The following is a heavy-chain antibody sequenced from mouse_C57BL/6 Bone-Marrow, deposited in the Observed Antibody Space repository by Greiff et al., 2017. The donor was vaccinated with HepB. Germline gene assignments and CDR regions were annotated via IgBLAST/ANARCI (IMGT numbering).Heavy chain of an antibody. Sequence: VQLQQPGAELVKPGASVKLSCKASGYTFTSYWMQWVKQRPGQGLEWIGEIDPSDSYTNYNQKFKGKATLTVDTSSSTAYMQLSSLTSEDSAVYYCARSTVVATRAMDYWGQGTSVTVSS. CDR1: GYTFTSYW. J-gene: IGHJ4*01. CDR2: IDPSDSYT. V-gene: IGHV1-50*01. CDR3: ARSTVVATRAMDY. D-gene: IGHD1-1*01.